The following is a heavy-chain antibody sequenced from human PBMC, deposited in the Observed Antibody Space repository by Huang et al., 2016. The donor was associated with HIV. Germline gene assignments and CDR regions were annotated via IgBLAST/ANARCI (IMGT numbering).Heavy chain of an antibody. V-gene: IGHV1-8*01. CDR1: GYTFTGYD. D-gene: IGHD5-12*01. Sequence: QVQLVQSGAEVKKPGASVKVSCKASGYTFTGYDINWVRQATGQGLEWMGSMNPNSGNTIYAQKCQGRVTLTRNTSINSAYMELSSLRFDDTAVYYCARGYGYTLGMWGQGTMVTVSS. CDR3: ARGYGYTLGM. J-gene: IGHJ3*02. CDR2: MNPNSGNT.